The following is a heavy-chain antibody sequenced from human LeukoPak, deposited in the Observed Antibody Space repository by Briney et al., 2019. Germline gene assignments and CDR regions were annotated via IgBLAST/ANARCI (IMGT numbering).Heavy chain of an antibody. CDR1: GGSISSYY. J-gene: IGHJ3*02. D-gene: IGHD3-10*01. V-gene: IGHV4-59*08. CDR3: ARHGFESHDAFDI. CDR2: IYYSGST. Sequence: PSETLSLTCTVSGGSISSYYWSWIRQPPGKGLEWIGYIYYSGSTNYNPSLKSRVTISVDTSKNQFSLKLSSVTAADTAVYYCARHGFESHDAFDIWGQGTMVTVSS.